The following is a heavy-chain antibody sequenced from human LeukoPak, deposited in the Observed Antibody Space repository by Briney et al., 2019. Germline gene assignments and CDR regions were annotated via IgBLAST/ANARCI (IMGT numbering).Heavy chain of an antibody. CDR1: GFTFSSNA. D-gene: IGHD1-26*01. Sequence: GGSLRLSCAASGFTFSSNAMSWVRQGPGKGMEWVSAISGSDGRTYYADSVKGRFTISRDNSKNTLYLQLNSLRAEDTAVYYCARLSNVGATSHFDYWGQGTLVTVSS. CDR2: ISGSDGRT. J-gene: IGHJ4*02. V-gene: IGHV3-23*01. CDR3: ARLSNVGATSHFDY.